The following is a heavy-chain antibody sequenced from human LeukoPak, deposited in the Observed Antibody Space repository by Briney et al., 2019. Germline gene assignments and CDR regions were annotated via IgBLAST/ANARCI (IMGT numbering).Heavy chain of an antibody. V-gene: IGHV3-21*06. D-gene: IGHD2/OR15-2a*01. CDR3: VRDVSRRIGMDV. Sequence: GGSLRLSCLASGFSFNSYTMNWVREASGKGLEWVSTISPGVSGYTWYAESVKGRFTISRDNPENSLYLQMDSLRADDTAVYYCVRDVSRRIGMDVWGQGTTVTVSS. J-gene: IGHJ6*02. CDR1: GFSFNSYT. CDR2: ISPGVSGYT.